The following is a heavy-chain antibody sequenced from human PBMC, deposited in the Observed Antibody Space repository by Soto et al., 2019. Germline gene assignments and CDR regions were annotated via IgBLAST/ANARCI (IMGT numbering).Heavy chain of an antibody. CDR3: ARCRYYDFWSGYYTGFDY. CDR1: GGTFSSYA. CDR2: IIPIFGTA. V-gene: IGHV1-69*01. D-gene: IGHD3-3*01. J-gene: IGHJ4*02. Sequence: QVQLVQSGAEVKKPGSSVKVSCKASGGTFSSYAISWVRQAPGQGLEWMGGIIPIFGTANYAQKFQGRVTITADESTSTAYMELSSLRSEETAVYYCARCRYYDFWSGYYTGFDYWGQGTLVTVSS.